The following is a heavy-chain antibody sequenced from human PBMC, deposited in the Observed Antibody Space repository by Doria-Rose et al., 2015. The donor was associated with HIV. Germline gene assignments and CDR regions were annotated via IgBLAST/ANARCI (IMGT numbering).Heavy chain of an antibody. CDR3: ARIKSSRWYHKYYFDF. J-gene: IGHJ4*02. CDR2: IFSDDER. D-gene: IGHD6-13*01. Sequence: ESGPVLVKPTETLTLTCTVSGVSLSSPGMGVSWIRQPPGKALEWLANIFSDDERYYKTSLKSRLILSRGTSKSQVVLTMTDMDPVDTATYYCARIKSSRWYHKYYFDFWGQGTLVIVSA. V-gene: IGHV2-26*01. CDR1: GVSLSSPGMG.